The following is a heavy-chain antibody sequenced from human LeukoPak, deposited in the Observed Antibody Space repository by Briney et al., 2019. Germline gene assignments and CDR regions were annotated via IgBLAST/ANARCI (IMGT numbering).Heavy chain of an antibody. J-gene: IGHJ4*02. CDR2: IKQDGSEK. CDR1: GFTFSSYW. CDR3: ARGLRGDYLDS. Sequence: GGSLRLSCAPSGFTFSSYWMSWVRQAPGKGLEWVANIKQDGSEKYYVDSVKGRFTISRDNAKNSLYLQMNSLRAEDTAVYYCARGLRGDYLDSWGQGTLVTVSS. V-gene: IGHV3-7*01.